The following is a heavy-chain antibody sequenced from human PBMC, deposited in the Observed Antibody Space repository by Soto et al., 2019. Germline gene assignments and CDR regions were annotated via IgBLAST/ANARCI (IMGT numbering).Heavy chain of an antibody. CDR2: ISSSSSYI. CDR3: ARDKSRWLRAHVSGSGLFFFGF. Sequence: EVQLVESGGGLVKPGGSPRLSCAASGFTFSSYSMNWVRQAPGKGLEWVSSISSSSSYIYYADSVKGRFTISRDNAKNHLYIQMKSQIVEDTAEYYGARDKSRWLRAHVSGSGLFFFGFWGQGTLVTVSS. V-gene: IGHV3-21*01. CDR1: GFTFSSYS. J-gene: IGHJ4*02. D-gene: IGHD3-3*01.